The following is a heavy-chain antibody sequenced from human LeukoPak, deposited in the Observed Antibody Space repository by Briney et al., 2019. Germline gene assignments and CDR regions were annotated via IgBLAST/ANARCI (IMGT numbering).Heavy chain of an antibody. Sequence: SETLSLTCAVHGGSFSGYYWSWIRQPPGKGLEWIGEINHSGSTNYNPSLKSRVTISVDTSKNQFSLKLSSVTAADTAVYYCASLNWGYAPPNDYWGQGTLVTVSS. CDR2: INHSGST. D-gene: IGHD7-27*01. J-gene: IGHJ4*02. CDR1: GGSFSGYY. CDR3: ASLNWGYAPPNDY. V-gene: IGHV4-34*01.